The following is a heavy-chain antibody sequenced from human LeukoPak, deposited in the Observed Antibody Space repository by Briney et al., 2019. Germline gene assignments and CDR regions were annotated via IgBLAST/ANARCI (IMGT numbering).Heavy chain of an antibody. CDR1: GYTFTSYD. D-gene: IGHD3-9*01. J-gene: IGHJ3*02. CDR3: ARVYHYYDILTGYYREAFDI. CDR2: MNPNSGNT. Sequence: ASVKVSCKASGYTFTSYDINWVRQATGQGLEWMGWMNPNSGNTGYAQKFQGRVTMTRNTSISTAYMELSSLRSEDTAVYYCARVYHYYDILTGYYREAFDIWGQGTMVTVSS. V-gene: IGHV1-8*01.